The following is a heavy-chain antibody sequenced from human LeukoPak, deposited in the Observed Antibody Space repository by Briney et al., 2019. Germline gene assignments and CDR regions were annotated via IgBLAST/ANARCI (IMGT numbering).Heavy chain of an antibody. Sequence: PSETLSLTCTVSGGSISSYYWGWIRQPPGKGLEWIGSIYYSGSTYYNPSLKSRVTISVDTSKNQFSLKLSSVTAADTAVYYCAKTKDRPGSYYDYWGQGTLVTVSS. D-gene: IGHD1-26*01. CDR3: AKTKDRPGSYYDY. V-gene: IGHV4-39*01. CDR2: IYYSGST. J-gene: IGHJ4*02. CDR1: GGSISSYY.